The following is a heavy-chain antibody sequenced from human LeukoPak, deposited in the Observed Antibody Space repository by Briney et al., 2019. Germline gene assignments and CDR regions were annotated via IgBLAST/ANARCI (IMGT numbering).Heavy chain of an antibody. D-gene: IGHD4/OR15-4a*01. CDR1: GFTFSDFY. CDR3: ARHDYGGFGV. CDR2: ISSSGNTI. J-gene: IGHJ6*04. V-gene: IGHV3-11*04. Sequence: GSLRLSCAASGFTFSDFYRHWIRQAPGKGLEWLAYISSSGNTIYYADSVKGRLTISRDNAKNSLFLQMNSLRAEDTAVYYCARHDYGGFGVWGKGTSVAVFS.